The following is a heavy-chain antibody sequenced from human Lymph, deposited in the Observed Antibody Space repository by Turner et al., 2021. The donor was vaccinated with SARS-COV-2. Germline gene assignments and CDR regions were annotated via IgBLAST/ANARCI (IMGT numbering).Heavy chain of an antibody. CDR3: ARDLYYYGMDV. Sequence: EVQLVESGGGLLQPGGSLRLSCAASGLTVSSNYKSCVRQAPGKGLEWVSVIYSGGSTYYADSVKGRFTISRDNSKNTLYLQMNSLRAEDTAVYYCARDLYYYGMDVWGQGTTVTVSS. J-gene: IGHJ6*02. CDR1: GLTVSSNY. V-gene: IGHV3-53*01. CDR2: IYSGGST.